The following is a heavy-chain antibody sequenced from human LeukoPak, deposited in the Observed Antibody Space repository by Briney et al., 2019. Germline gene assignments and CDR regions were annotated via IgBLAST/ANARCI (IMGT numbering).Heavy chain of an antibody. J-gene: IGHJ4*02. CDR2: ISYDGSNK. Sequence: PGGSLRLSCAASGFTFSSYSMNWVRQAPGKGLEWVAVISYDGSNKYYADSVKGRFTISRDNSKNTLYLQMNSLRAEDTAVYYCAKLARKLLIFDYWGQGTLVTVSS. CDR1: GFTFSSYS. CDR3: AKLARKLLIFDY. V-gene: IGHV3-30*18. D-gene: IGHD2-8*01.